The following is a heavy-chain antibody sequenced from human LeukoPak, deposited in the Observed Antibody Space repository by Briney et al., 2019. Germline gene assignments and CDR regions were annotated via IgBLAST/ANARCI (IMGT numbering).Heavy chain of an antibody. CDR3: ARHQWLGTGDWFDP. J-gene: IGHJ5*02. CDR2: IYYSGST. Sequence: SETLSLTCTVSGGSISSYYWSWIRQPPGKGLEWIGYIYYSGSTNYNPSLKSRVTISVDTSKNQFSLKLSSVTAADTAVYYCARHQWLGTGDWFDPWGQGTLVTVSS. V-gene: IGHV4-59*08. D-gene: IGHD6-19*01. CDR1: GGSISSYY.